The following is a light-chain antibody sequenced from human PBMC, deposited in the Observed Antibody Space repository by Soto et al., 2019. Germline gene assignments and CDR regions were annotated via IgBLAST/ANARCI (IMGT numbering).Light chain of an antibody. CDR3: MQSTQLPPT. Sequence: DVVMTQTPLSLSVAPGQPASISCKSSQSLLHITGETFLFWYLQKPGQSPQLLIYEVSTRVSGVPDRFSGSGSGTDFTLEISRLEPDDVGSYYCMQSTQLPPTFGPGTRLGIE. CDR2: EVS. J-gene: IGKJ5*01. V-gene: IGKV2D-29*02. CDR1: QSLLHITGETF.